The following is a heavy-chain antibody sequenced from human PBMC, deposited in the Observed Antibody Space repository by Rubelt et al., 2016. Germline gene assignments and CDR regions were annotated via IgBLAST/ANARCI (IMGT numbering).Heavy chain of an antibody. D-gene: IGHD6-19*01. Sequence: QLQLQESGPGLVKPSETLSLTCTVSGGSISSSSYYWGWIRQPPGKGLEWIGSIYYSGSTYYNPSLKSRVTRSVETSKMQFSLKLSSVTAVDTAVYYCAGDSSGWKGGAFDIWGQGTMVTVSS. CDR2: IYYSGST. CDR3: AGDSSGWKGGAFDI. J-gene: IGHJ3*02. CDR1: GGSISSSSYY. V-gene: IGHV4-39*07.